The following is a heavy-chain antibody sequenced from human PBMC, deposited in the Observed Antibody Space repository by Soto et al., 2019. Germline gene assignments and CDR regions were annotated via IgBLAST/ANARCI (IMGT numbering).Heavy chain of an antibody. CDR3: VRSGDYRSGSYWYFFDY. J-gene: IGHJ4*02. D-gene: IGHD3-10*01. CDR2: INAGNGNT. Sequence: ASVKVSCKASGYTFTSYAMHWVRQAPGQRLEWMGWINAGNGNTKYSQKFQGRFTISRDNAKNSLFLQLNSLRAEDTALYYCVRSGDYRSGSYWYFFDYWGQGALVTVSS. V-gene: IGHV1-3*01. CDR1: GYTFTSYA.